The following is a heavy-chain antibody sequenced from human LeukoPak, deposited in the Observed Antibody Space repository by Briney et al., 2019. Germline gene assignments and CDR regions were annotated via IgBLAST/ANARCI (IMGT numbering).Heavy chain of an antibody. CDR1: GFSLTTNGEG. V-gene: IGHV2-5*02. J-gene: IGHJ5*02. CDR2: LYWDDDN. D-gene: IGHD3-3*01. Sequence: SGPTLVKPTQTLTLTCSFTGFSLTTNGEGVGWVRQPPGKAMEWLAILYWDDDNRFKPSLENRLTVTKDTFRNQVVLTMTNMDPADTGTYYCVHTITTFGVVIRDWFDPWGPGALVTVSS. CDR3: VHTITTFGVVIRDWFDP.